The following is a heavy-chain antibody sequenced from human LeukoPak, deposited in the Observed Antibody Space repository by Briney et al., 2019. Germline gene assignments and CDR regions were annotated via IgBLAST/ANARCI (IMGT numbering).Heavy chain of an antibody. J-gene: IGHJ4*02. CDR3: AKDRIAVAGTGVDLDY. D-gene: IGHD6-19*01. CDR1: GFTFSSYG. Sequence: GGSLRLSCAASGFTFSSYGMHWVRQAPGKGLEWVAFIRYDGSNKYYADSVKGRFTISRDNSKNTLYLQMSSLRAEDTAVYYCAKDRIAVAGTGVDLDYWGQGTLVTVSS. CDR2: IRYDGSNK. V-gene: IGHV3-30*02.